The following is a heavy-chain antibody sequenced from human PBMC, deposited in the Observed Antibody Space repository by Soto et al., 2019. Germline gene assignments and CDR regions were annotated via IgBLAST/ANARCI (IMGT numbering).Heavy chain of an antibody. J-gene: IGHJ4*02. V-gene: IGHV3-53*01. D-gene: IGHD6-19*01. Sequence: EVQLVESGGGVIQPGGSLRLSCAASGFAVSSKYMTWVRQAPGKGLEWVAVIYGGGTTYYSDSVTGRFTISRDTSKNTLYLQMNSLRAEDMTVYYCVQSTGWPGFDFWGQGNLVNVSS. CDR1: GFAVSSKY. CDR2: IYGGGTT. CDR3: VQSTGWPGFDF.